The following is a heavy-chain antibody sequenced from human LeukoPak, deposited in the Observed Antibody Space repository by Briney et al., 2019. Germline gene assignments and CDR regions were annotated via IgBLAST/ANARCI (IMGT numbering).Heavy chain of an antibody. V-gene: IGHV1-18*01. CDR2: MSAYNGNT. Sequence: ASVKVSCQASGYTFTSYGINWVRPAPGQGLEWMGWMSAYNGNTNYAQKFQGRVTMTTDTSTRTGYMELRSLRSDDTAIYYCARLFYGDYNWFDPWGQGTLVTVSS. CDR3: ARLFYGDYNWFDP. CDR1: GYTFTSYG. D-gene: IGHD4-17*01. J-gene: IGHJ5*02.